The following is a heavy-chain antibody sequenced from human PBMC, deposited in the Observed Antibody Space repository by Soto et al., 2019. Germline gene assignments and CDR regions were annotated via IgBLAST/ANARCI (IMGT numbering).Heavy chain of an antibody. CDR2: ISYDGSNK. CDR3: ARERGGSHEEDWFDP. V-gene: IGHV3-30-3*01. D-gene: IGHD6-13*01. Sequence: QVQLVESGGGVVQPGRSLRLSCAASGFTFSSYAMHWVRQAPGKGLEWVAVISYDGSNKYYADSVKGRFTISRDNSKNTLYLQMNSLRAEDTAVYYCARERGGSHEEDWFDPWGQGTLVTVSS. CDR1: GFTFSSYA. J-gene: IGHJ5*02.